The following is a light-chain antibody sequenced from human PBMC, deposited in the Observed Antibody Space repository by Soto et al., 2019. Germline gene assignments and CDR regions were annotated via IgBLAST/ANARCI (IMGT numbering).Light chain of an antibody. J-gene: IGLJ2*01. V-gene: IGLV2-11*01. Sequence: HSALTQPRSVSGSPGQSVTISCTGTSSDVGGYNYVSWYQQHPGKAPKLMIYNVSKRPSGVPDRFSGSKSGNTASLTISGLQAEDEADYYCCSYAGTYTVFGEGTKLTVL. CDR2: NVS. CDR3: CSYAGTYTV. CDR1: SSDVGGYNY.